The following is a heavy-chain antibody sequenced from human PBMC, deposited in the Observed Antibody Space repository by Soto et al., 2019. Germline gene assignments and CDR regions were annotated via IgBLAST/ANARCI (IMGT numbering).Heavy chain of an antibody. D-gene: IGHD2-2*01. CDR2: INAGNGNT. Sequence: ASVKVSCKASGYTFTSYAMHWVRQAPGQRLEWMGWINAGNGNTKYSQKLQGRVTITRDTSASTAYMELSSLRSEDTAVYCCARVSNRVVPANYYYYGMDVWGQGTTVTVS. CDR1: GYTFTSYA. J-gene: IGHJ6*02. V-gene: IGHV1-3*01. CDR3: ARVSNRVVPANYYYYGMDV.